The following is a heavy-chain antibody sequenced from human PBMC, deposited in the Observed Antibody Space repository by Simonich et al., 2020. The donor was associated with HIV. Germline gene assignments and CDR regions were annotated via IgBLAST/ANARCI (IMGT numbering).Heavy chain of an antibody. CDR1: GYSFTDYY. Sequence: QVSLVQSGAEVKRPGASVKVSCKASGYSFTDYYIHWVRQAPGQGLGGMVWISPNSGATNYAQQCRGRVTLTRDTAISTADMELSRPRSDDTAVYYCARAYYDTLTGYLYLDSWGQGTLVTVSS. CDR3: ARAYYDTLTGYLYLDS. V-gene: IGHV1-2*02. D-gene: IGHD3-9*01. J-gene: IGHJ4*02. CDR2: ISPNSGAT.